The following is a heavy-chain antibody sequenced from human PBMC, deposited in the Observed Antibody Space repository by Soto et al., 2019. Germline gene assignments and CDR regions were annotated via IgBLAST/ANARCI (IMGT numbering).Heavy chain of an antibody. CDR2: IIPIFGTA. CDR1: GGTFSSYA. CDR3: ARLGVAVAGTGWWFDP. V-gene: IGHV1-69*12. Sequence: QVQLMQSGAEVKKPGSSVKVSCKASGGTFSSYAISWVRQAPGQGLEWMGGIIPIFGTANYAQKFQGRVTITADESTSTAYMELSSLRSEDTAVYYCARLGVAVAGTGWWFDPWGQGTLVTVSS. D-gene: IGHD6-19*01. J-gene: IGHJ5*02.